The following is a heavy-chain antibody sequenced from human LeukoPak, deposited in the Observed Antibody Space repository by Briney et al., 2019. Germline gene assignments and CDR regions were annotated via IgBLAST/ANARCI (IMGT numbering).Heavy chain of an antibody. CDR2: IIPMLGTA. V-gene: IGHV1-69*13. CDR1: EGTFISYA. CDR3: ARESLPYGGNSFGHYYGMDV. D-gene: IGHD4-23*01. Sequence: SVTVSCKASEGTFISYAISWVRQAPGQGLEWMGQIIPMLGTASYAQRFQGRVALTADESTSTAYMELSSLRSEDTAVYYCARESLPYGGNSFGHYYGMDVWGQGTTVTVSS. J-gene: IGHJ6*02.